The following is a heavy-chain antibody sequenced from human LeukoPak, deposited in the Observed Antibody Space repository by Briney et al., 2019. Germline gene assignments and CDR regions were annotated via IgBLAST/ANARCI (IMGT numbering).Heavy chain of an antibody. CDR1: GFTFSSYW. CDR2: IKQDGSEK. Sequence: GGSLRLSCAASGFTFSSYWMSWVRQAPGKGLEWVANIKQDGSEKYYMDSVRGRFTISRDNAKNSLYLQMNSLRAEDTALYYCARDHWGFDYWGQGTLVTVSS. D-gene: IGHD3-16*01. J-gene: IGHJ4*02. CDR3: ARDHWGFDY. V-gene: IGHV3-7*01.